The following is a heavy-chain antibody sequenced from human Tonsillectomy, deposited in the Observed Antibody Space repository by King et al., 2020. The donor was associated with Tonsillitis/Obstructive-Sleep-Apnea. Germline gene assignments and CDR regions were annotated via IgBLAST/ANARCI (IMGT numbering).Heavy chain of an antibody. CDR2: NFNSGTT. Sequence: QLQESGPGLLKTSETLSLTCTVSGVSISTKNYYWGWIRQPPGKGLERIGTNFNSGTTYYNPSLKSRHSVSADTSKNQLSLRLTTGTATDTAVDYCTSVTSTGFFDYWGQGVLVTVSS. D-gene: IGHD2-21*02. CDR3: TSVTSTGFFDY. V-gene: IGHV4-39*01. J-gene: IGHJ4*02. CDR1: GVSISTKNYY.